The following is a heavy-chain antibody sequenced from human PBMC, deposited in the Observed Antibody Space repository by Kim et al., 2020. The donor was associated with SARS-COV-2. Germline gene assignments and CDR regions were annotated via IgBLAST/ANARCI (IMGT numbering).Heavy chain of an antibody. CDR2: ISSSSSYI. J-gene: IGHJ3*01. CDR3: ARVLVPFLRGAYTDDAFDL. Sequence: GGSLRLSCAASGFAFNTYKMNWVRQAPGKGLEWVSSISSSSSYIHYADSVQGRFTISRDNAKNSLYLQMDSLRADDTAVYYCARVLVPFLRGAYTDDAFDLWGQGTLVTVSS. CDR1: GFAFNTYK. V-gene: IGHV3-21*04. D-gene: IGHD3-10*01.